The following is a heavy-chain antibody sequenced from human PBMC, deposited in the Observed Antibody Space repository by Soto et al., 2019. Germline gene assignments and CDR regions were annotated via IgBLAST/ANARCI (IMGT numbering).Heavy chain of an antibody. V-gene: IGHV3-23*01. CDR1: GFTFSSYA. CDR3: AKAGPRDIALSLFDY. Sequence: PGGSLRLSCAASGFTFSSYAMSWVRQAPGKGLEWVSVISGGGASTYYADSVKGRFTISRDNSKNMLYLQMNSLRAEDTAVYYCAKAGPRDIALSLFDYWGQGTLVTVSS. D-gene: IGHD2-8*02. CDR2: ISGGGAST. J-gene: IGHJ4*02.